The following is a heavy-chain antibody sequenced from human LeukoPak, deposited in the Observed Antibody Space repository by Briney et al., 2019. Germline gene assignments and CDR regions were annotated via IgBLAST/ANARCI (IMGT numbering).Heavy chain of an antibody. CDR1: GGSISSGNYY. V-gene: IGHV4-30-4*01. J-gene: IGHJ5*02. CDR3: ARVGRRYSSSSGNWFDP. CDR2: IYYSGTT. D-gene: IGHD6-6*01. Sequence: SETLSLTCTVSGGSISSGNYYWSWIRQPPGKGLEWIGYIYYSGTTYYNPSLKSRVIISVDTSKNQFSLRLSSVTAADTAVYYCARVGRRYSSSSGNWFDPWGQGTLVTVSS.